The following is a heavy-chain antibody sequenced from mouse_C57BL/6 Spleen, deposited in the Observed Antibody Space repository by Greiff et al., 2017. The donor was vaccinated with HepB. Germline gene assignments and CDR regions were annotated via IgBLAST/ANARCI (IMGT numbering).Heavy chain of an antibody. D-gene: IGHD6-2*01. CDR2: ISDGGSYT. CDR1: GFTFSSYA. V-gene: IGHV5-4*03. CDR3: ARGRQSYYFDY. J-gene: IGHJ2*01. Sequence: EVKVEESGGGLVKPGGSLKLSCAASGFTFSSYAMSWVRQTPEKRLEWVATISDGGSYTYYPDNVKGRFTISRDNAKNNLYLQMSHLKSEDTAMYYCARGRQSYYFDYWGQGTTLTVSS.